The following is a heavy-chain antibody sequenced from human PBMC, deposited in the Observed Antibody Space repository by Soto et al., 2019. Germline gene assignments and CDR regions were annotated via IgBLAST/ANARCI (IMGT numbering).Heavy chain of an antibody. Sequence: SLRLSCAASGFTFDDYAMHWVRQVPGKGLEWVSGINWNSGSIGYGDSVKGRFAISRDNAKNSLHLQMNSLSAEDTAFYYCVKDESINWYSGHFRHWGQGTLVTVSS. D-gene: IGHD6-13*01. J-gene: IGHJ1*01. CDR2: INWNSGSI. CDR1: GFTFDDYA. V-gene: IGHV3-9*01. CDR3: VKDESINWYSGHFRH.